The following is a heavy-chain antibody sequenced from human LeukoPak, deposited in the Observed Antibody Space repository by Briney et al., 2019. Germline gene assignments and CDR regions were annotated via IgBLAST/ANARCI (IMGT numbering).Heavy chain of an antibody. J-gene: IGHJ4*02. Sequence: GGSLRLSCAASGFTFSSYWMHRVRQAPGKGLVWVSRIDSDGSGTSNADSVKGRFTISRDNAKNTLYLQMNSLRAEDTAVYYCARDRYRSIDYWGQGTLVTVSS. D-gene: IGHD1-1*01. CDR3: ARDRYRSIDY. CDR1: GFTFSSYW. CDR2: IDSDGSGT. V-gene: IGHV3-74*01.